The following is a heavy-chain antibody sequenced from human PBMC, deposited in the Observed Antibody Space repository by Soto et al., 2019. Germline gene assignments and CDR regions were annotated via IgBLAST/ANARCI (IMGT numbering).Heavy chain of an antibody. CDR2: IFYSGST. Sequence: SETLSLTCAVAGGSITGHCWSWLRPPPGKRLEWIGYIFYSGSTNYNPSLKSRVTISVDTSKNHFSLKLSSVTAADTALYYCARVGSSGWSPDYWGQGTLVTVSS. D-gene: IGHD6-19*01. J-gene: IGHJ4*02. V-gene: IGHV4-59*11. CDR3: ARVGSSGWSPDY. CDR1: GGSITGHC.